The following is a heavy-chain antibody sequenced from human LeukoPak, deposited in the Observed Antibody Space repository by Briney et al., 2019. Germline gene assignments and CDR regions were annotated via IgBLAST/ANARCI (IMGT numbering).Heavy chain of an antibody. CDR3: ARHEPYYFDY. D-gene: IGHD1-14*01. CDR1: GASISSYY. J-gene: IGHJ4*02. CDR2: IYYSGST. V-gene: IGHV4-59*08. Sequence: SETLSLTCTVSGASISSYYWSWIRQPPGKGLEWIEYIYYSGSTNYNPSLKSRVTISVDTSKNQFSLQRSSVTAADTAVYYCARHEPYYFDYWGQGTLVTVSS.